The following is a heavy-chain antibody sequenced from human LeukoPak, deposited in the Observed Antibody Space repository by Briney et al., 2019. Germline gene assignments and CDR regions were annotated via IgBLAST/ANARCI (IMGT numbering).Heavy chain of an antibody. V-gene: IGHV3-73*01. CDR2: IRTRANSYAT. CDR3: TTYRSGHY. Sequence: PGGSLRLSCAASGFTFSGSTIYWVREASGKGLVWVGHIRTRANSYATAYAESVKGRFTISRDDSRNTAYLQMKSLKNEDTAVYYCTTYRSGHYWGQGTLVTVSS. CDR1: GFTFSGST. D-gene: IGHD6-19*01. J-gene: IGHJ4*02.